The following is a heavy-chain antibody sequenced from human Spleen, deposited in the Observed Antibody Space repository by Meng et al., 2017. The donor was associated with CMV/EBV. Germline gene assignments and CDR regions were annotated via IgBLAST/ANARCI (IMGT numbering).Heavy chain of an antibody. CDR2: IYYTGST. J-gene: IGHJ5*02. CDR1: GGYVSSGFYY. Sequence: SGGYVSSGFYYWNWIRQPPGKGLEWIGYIYYTGSTKYNLSLKSRVTISLDTSTNQFFLRLSSVTAADTAVYYCARDGGVPAIGGFDPWGQGTLVTVSS. V-gene: IGHV4-61*01. D-gene: IGHD3-16*01. CDR3: ARDGGVPAIGGFDP.